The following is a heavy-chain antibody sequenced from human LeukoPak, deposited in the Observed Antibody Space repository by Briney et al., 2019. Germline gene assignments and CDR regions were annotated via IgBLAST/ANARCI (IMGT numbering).Heavy chain of an antibody. J-gene: IGHJ5*02. CDR2: ISSSSSYI. Sequence: PGGSLRLSCAASGFTFSSYSMNWVRQAPGKGLEWVSSISSSSSYIYYADSVKGRFTISRDNAKNSLYLQMNILRAEDTAVYYCARGRRGAGSRWFDPWGQGTLVTVSS. CDR3: ARGRRGAGSRWFDP. V-gene: IGHV3-21*01. D-gene: IGHD3-10*01. CDR1: GFTFSSYS.